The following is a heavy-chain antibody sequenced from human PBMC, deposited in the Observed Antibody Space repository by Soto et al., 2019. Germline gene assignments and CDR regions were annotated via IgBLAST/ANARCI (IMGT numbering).Heavy chain of an antibody. CDR2: ISYDGSNK. J-gene: IGHJ6*02. D-gene: IGHD6-13*01. V-gene: IGHV3-30-3*01. CDR3: ARDKSSSWYGVYYYYYGMDV. CDR1: GFTFSSYA. Sequence: QVQLVESGGGVVQPGRSLGLSCAASGFTFSSYAMHWVRQAPGKGLEWVAVISYDGSNKYYADSVKGRFTISRDNSKNTLYLQMNSLRAEDTAVYYCARDKSSSWYGVYYYYYGMDVWGQGTTVTVSS.